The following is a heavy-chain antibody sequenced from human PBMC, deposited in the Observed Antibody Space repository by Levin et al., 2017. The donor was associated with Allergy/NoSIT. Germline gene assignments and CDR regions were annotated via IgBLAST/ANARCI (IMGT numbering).Heavy chain of an antibody. CDR1: GFTTNNYA. J-gene: IGHJ4*02. V-gene: IGHV3-64D*06. D-gene: IGHD6-19*01. Sequence: GGSLRLSCSASGFTTNNYAMHWVRQAPGKGLEYVSAMSANGGRTYYADSVKGRFTISRDNTKNMLYLQMSTLKTEDTAVYYCVKSGFSSGWYLDTHYFDYWGQGTLVTVSS. CDR3: VKSGFSSGWYLDTHYFDY. CDR2: MSANGGRT.